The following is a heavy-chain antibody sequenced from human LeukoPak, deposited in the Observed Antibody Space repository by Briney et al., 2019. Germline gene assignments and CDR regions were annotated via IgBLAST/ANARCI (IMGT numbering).Heavy chain of an antibody. V-gene: IGHV3-23*01. CDR3: AKAFAFVGANFFDY. CDR2: IGDTT. Sequence: GGSLRLSCAASGFTFSIYAMSWVRQAPGKGLEWVSAIGDTTYYADSVEGRFTISRDNSKNALYLQMNSLRAEDAAIYYCAKAFAFVGANFFDYWGQGTLVTVSS. CDR1: GFTFSIYA. J-gene: IGHJ4*02. D-gene: IGHD1-26*01.